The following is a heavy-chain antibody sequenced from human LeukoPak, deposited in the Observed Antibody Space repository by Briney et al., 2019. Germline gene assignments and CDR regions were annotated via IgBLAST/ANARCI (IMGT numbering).Heavy chain of an antibody. V-gene: IGHV3-9*01. CDR2: ISWNGASI. J-gene: IGHJ6*03. D-gene: IGHD3-10*01. Sequence: GGSLRLSCAASGFSFDDYAMHWVRQAPGKGLEWVSGISWNGASIGYADSVKGRFTISRDNAKNSLYLQMSSLRPEDTALYYCVKDRGYYYDSGALMDVWGKGTTVTISS. CDR1: GFSFDDYA. CDR3: VKDRGYYYDSGALMDV.